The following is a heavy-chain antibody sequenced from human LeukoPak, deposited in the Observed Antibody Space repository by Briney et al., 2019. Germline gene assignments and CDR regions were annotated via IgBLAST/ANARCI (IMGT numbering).Heavy chain of an antibody. CDR1: GFTYSDSY. J-gene: IGHJ3*01. D-gene: IGHD1-26*01. CDR3: TRARNGAGFNDAFDV. CDR2: ISPGSTSI. Sequence: GGSLRLSCAASGFTYSDSYMSWIRQAPGKGLECVSYISPGSTSIYYADSVKGRFTISRDNARNSLFLQMNSLRAEDSAVYYCTRARNGAGFNDAFDVWGQGTKVTVSS. V-gene: IGHV3-11*01.